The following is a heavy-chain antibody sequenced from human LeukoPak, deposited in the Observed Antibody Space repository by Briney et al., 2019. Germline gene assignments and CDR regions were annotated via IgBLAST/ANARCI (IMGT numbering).Heavy chain of an antibody. CDR3: AGRYPGIGVSGSV. J-gene: IGHJ4*02. CDR2: IKHSGTT. V-gene: IGHV4-34*01. Sequence: PSETLSLTCAVFGESFSNFYWTWIRQSPGNGLEWIGEIKHSGTTNYNPSFKSRVTISLDTSKTQFSLNLTSVTAADTAIYYCAGRYPGIGVSGSVWGQGTLVTVSS. D-gene: IGHD6-19*01. CDR1: GESFSNFY.